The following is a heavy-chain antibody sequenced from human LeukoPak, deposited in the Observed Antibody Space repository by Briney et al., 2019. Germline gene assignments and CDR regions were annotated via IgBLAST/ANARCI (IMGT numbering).Heavy chain of an antibody. CDR1: GFPFSSYW. Sequence: GGSLRLSCEPSGFPFSSYWMLWVRQAPGKGLVWVSRISGYGTTTTYADFVKGRVTISRDNTKNILYLQMNSLKVEDTAIYYCSRSQFDYWGQGVLVTVSS. CDR2: ISGYGTTT. V-gene: IGHV3-74*03. J-gene: IGHJ4*02. CDR3: SRSQFDY.